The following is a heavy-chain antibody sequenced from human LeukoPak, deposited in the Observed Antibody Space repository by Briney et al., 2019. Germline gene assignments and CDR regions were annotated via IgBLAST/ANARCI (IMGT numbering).Heavy chain of an antibody. CDR3: ARVGGILPYTNYYMDV. Sequence: PGGSLRLSCAASGFTFSSYGMHWVRQAPGKGLEWVAFIRYDGSNKYYADSVKGRFTISRDNSKNTLYLQMNSLRAEDTAVYYCARVGGILPYTNYYMDVWGKGTTVTVSS. CDR1: GFTFSSYG. CDR2: IRYDGSNK. J-gene: IGHJ6*03. V-gene: IGHV3-30*02. D-gene: IGHD2-15*01.